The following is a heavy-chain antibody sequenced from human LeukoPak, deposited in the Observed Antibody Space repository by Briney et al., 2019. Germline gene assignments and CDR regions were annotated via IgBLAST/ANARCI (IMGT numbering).Heavy chain of an antibody. D-gene: IGHD6-19*01. CDR3: ARDRVSVAGHFDRPGGYYYYYGMDV. V-gene: IGHV4-61*08. J-gene: IGHJ6*02. CDR1: GGSISSGGYY. CDR2: IYYSGST. Sequence: SETLSLTCTVSGGSISSGGYYWSWIRQPPGKGLEWIGYIYYSGSTNYNPSLKSPVTISVDTSKNQFSLKLSSVTAADTAVYYCARDRVSVAGHFDRPGGYYYYYGMDVWGQGTTVTVSS.